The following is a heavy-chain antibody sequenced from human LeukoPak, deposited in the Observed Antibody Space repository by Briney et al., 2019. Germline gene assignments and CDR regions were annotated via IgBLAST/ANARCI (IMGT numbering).Heavy chain of an antibody. D-gene: IGHD6-6*01. CDR3: ARAARYVYDAFDI. CDR1: GFTFSSYA. J-gene: IGHJ3*02. V-gene: IGHV3-23*01. Sequence: PGGSLRLSCAASGFTFSSYAMTWVRQAPGKGLEWVSASTGSGGTTYYADTVMGRFTISRDNSKNTLYLQMNSLRAEDTAVYYCARAARYVYDAFDIWGQGTMVTVSS. CDR2: STGSGGTT.